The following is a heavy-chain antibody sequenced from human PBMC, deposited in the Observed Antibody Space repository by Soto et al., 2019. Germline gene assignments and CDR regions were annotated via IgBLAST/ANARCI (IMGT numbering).Heavy chain of an antibody. J-gene: IGHJ3*02. Sequence: GGSLRLSCAASGFTFSSYWMHWVRQAPGKGLEWVSGISGSGGNTYYADSVKGRFTISRDNSKNTLYLEMNSLRAEDTAVYYCAKETGNRGGGAFDIWGQGTMVTVSS. CDR3: AKETGNRGGGAFDI. CDR1: GFTFSSYW. CDR2: ISGSGGNT. D-gene: IGHD1-1*01. V-gene: IGHV3-23*01.